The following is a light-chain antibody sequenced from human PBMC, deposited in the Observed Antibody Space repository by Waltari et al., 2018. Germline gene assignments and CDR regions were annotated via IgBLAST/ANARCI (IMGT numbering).Light chain of an antibody. CDR3: LQYNSYPWT. Sequence: IQMTQSPSSLSASVGDRVTITCRASQGIRNGLSWYQQQPGKAPKRLIYAASSLQSGVPSRFSGSGSGTEFTLTISSLQPEDSASYYCLQYNSYPWTFGQGTKVEIK. CDR2: AAS. J-gene: IGKJ1*01. V-gene: IGKV1-17*01. CDR1: QGIRNG.